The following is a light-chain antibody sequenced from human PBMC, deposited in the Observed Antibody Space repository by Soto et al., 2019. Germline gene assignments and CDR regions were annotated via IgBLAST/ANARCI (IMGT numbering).Light chain of an antibody. V-gene: IGKV1-39*01. J-gene: IGKJ3*01. Sequence: DIQMTQSPSTLSASVGDRVTITCRASQNIGAWLAWYQQKPGQGPKLLIYAASSLQSGVPSRFSGSGSGTDFTLTISSLQPEDFATYYCQQSYSTLFTFGPGTKVDIK. CDR2: AAS. CDR3: QQSYSTLFT. CDR1: QNIGAW.